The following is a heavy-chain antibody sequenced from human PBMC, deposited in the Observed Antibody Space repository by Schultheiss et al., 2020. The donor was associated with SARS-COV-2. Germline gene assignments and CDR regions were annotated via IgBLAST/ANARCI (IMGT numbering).Heavy chain of an antibody. V-gene: IGHV3-11*01. CDR3: ALRGLRGYSYGYFDY. J-gene: IGHJ4*02. Sequence: GESLKISCAASGFTFSDYYMSWIRQAPGKGLEWVSYISSSGSTIYYADSVKGRFTISRDNAKNSLYLQMNSLRAEDTAVYYCALRGLRGYSYGYFDYWGQGTLVTVSS. CDR2: ISSSGSTI. CDR1: GFTFSDYY. D-gene: IGHD5-18*01.